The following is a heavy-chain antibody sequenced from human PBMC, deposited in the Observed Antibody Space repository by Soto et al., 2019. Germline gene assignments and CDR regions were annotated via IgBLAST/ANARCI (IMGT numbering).Heavy chain of an antibody. V-gene: IGHV3-30*18. J-gene: IGHJ4*02. CDR2: LSHDGRNE. CDR3: AKVGGSGYCSSSSWDAADY. CDR1: GFIFSDYG. Sequence: QVQLVESGGGVVQPGRSLRLSCAVSGFIFSDYGMHWVRQAPGKGLEWVALLSHDGRNEYYVDSVKGRFSISRDNSKNARDLGVNCLRPDDTALYYCAKVGGSGYCSSSSWDAADYWGQGTLVTVSS. D-gene: IGHD2-2*01.